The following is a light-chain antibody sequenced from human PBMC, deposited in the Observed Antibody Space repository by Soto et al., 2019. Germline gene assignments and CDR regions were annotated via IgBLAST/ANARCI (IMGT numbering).Light chain of an antibody. CDR1: SSNIGAGFD. Sequence: QAVVTQPPSVSGAPGQTVTISCTGSSSNIGAGFDVHWYQQVPGTAPKLVLYSNTARPSGVPDRFSGSRSGSSGSLAITGLQPEDEADYYCWTWDSSLTIGVIFGGGTKLTVL. V-gene: IGLV1-40*01. CDR3: WTWDSSLTIGVI. CDR2: SNT. J-gene: IGLJ2*01.